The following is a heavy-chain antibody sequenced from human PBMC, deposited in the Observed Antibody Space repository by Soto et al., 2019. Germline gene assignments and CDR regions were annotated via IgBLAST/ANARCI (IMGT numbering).Heavy chain of an antibody. CDR2: INWNSGSI. V-gene: IGHV3-9*01. D-gene: IGHD3-22*01. J-gene: IGHJ4*02. CDR3: VKDLERNTMIAVIITAFDS. CDR1: GFTFDDYA. Sequence: EVHLVESGGGLVQPGRSLRLSCAASGFTFDDYAMHWVLQTPGKGLEWVAGINWNSGSIGYADSVKGRFTISRDNAKNSLFLQMNSLRPEDTALYYCVKDLERNTMIAVIITAFDSWGQGTLVTVSS.